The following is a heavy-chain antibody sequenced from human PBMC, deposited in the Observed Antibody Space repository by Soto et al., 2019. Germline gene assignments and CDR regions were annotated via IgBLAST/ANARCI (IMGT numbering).Heavy chain of an antibody. CDR2: ISRSSSYI. CDR3: AVYYDSSGYYYSGLDH. CDR1: GFIFSSYA. D-gene: IGHD3-22*01. V-gene: IGHV3-21*01. J-gene: IGHJ4*02. Sequence: PGGSLRLSCAGSGFIFSSYAMNWVRQAPGKGLEWVSSISRSSSYIYYADSVRGRFTISRDNAKNTLHLQMNSLRDEDTAVYYCAVYYDSSGYYYSGLDHWGQGTLVTVSS.